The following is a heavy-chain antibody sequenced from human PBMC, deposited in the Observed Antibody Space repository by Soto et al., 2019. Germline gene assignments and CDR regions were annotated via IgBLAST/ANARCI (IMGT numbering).Heavy chain of an antibody. V-gene: IGHV3-7*01. CDR3: AREQLQGVIPDC. CDR1: GFTFSSYG. J-gene: IGHJ4*02. Sequence: EVQLVESGGGLVQPGGSLRLSCAASGFTFSSYGMNWVRQAPGKGLEWVANIKEDGSEKYYVDSVKGRFTISRDNTKNALYGQMNRLRAEHTAVYYSAREQLQGVIPDCWGQGTLVTVSS. D-gene: IGHD1-1*01. CDR2: IKEDGSEK.